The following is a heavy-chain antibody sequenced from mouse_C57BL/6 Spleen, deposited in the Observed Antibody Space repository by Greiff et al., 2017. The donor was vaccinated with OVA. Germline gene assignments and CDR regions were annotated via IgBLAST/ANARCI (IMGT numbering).Heavy chain of an antibody. CDR3: ARGTGTGVYYAMDY. J-gene: IGHJ4*01. Sequence: QVQLQQSGAELVKPGASVKMSCKASGYTFTSYWITWVKQRPGQGLEWIGDIYPGSGSTNYNEKFKSKATLTVDTSSSAAYMQLSSLTSEDSAVYYCARGTGTGVYYAMDYWGQGTSVTVSS. CDR1: GYTFTSYW. CDR2: IYPGSGST. D-gene: IGHD4-1*01. V-gene: IGHV1-55*01.